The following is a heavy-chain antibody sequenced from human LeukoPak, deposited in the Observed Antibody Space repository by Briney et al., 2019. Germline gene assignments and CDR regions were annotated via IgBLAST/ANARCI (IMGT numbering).Heavy chain of an antibody. J-gene: IGHJ2*01. D-gene: IGHD5-24*01. CDR3: ARWLQPPPYWYFDL. CDR1: GGSISSYY. Sequence: PSETLSLTCNVSGGSISSYYWSWIRQPPGKGLEWIGYIYYSGSTNYNPPLKSRVTISVDTSKNQFSLKLSSVTAADTAVYYCARWLQPPPYWYFDLWGRGTLVTVSS. CDR2: IYYSGST. V-gene: IGHV4-59*01.